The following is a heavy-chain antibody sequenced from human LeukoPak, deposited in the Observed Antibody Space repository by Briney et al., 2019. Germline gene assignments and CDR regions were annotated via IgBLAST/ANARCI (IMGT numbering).Heavy chain of an antibody. V-gene: IGHV3-23*01. Sequence: PGGSLRPSCAASGFTFSSYAMSWVRQAPGKGLEWVSAISGSGGSTYYADSVKGRFTISRDNSKNTLYLQMNSLRAEDTAVYYCAKGLSRGYSSGWFLDYWGQGTLVTVSS. CDR2: ISGSGGST. CDR1: GFTFSSYA. CDR3: AKGLSRGYSSGWFLDY. D-gene: IGHD6-19*01. J-gene: IGHJ4*02.